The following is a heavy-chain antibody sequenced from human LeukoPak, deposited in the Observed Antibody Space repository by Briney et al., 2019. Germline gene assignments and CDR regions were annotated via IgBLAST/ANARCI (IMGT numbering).Heavy chain of an antibody. CDR2: ISAYNGNT. CDR1: GYPFTDYG. Sequence: ASVKVSCKASGYPFTDYGIGWVRQAPGQGPEWMGWISAYNGNTNYAQKIQGRVTMTTDPSTSTVYMELKSLRSDVTAVYYCARRFKQDVLGTTMGWFDPWGQGTLITVSS. J-gene: IGHJ5*02. CDR3: ARRFKQDVLGTTMGWFDP. V-gene: IGHV1-18*01. D-gene: IGHD1-26*01.